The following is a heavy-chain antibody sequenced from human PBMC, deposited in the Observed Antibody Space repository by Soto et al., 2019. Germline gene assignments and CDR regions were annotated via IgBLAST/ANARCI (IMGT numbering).Heavy chain of an antibody. J-gene: IGHJ5*02. Sequence: GGSLRLSCAASGFTFSSYGMHWVRQAPGKGLEWVAVISYDGSNKYYADSVKGRFTISRDNSKNTLYLQMNSLRAEDTAVYYCAKDFQRQPTPPPWFDPWGQGTLVTVSS. CDR1: GFTFSSYG. D-gene: IGHD6-13*01. CDR2: ISYDGSNK. V-gene: IGHV3-30*18. CDR3: AKDFQRQPTPPPWFDP.